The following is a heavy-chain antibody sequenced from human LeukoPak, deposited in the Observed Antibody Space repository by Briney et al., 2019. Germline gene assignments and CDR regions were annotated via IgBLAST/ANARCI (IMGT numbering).Heavy chain of an antibody. D-gene: IGHD2-15*01. CDR3: ARGLPPGYCSGGSCYNY. V-gene: IGHV1-18*01. CDR2: ISTYNGDT. J-gene: IGHJ4*02. CDR1: GYTFTTYG. Sequence: GASVKVSCKASGYTFTTYGISWVRQAPGQGLEWMGWISTYNGDTDYAQKLQGRVTMTADTSTSTAYMELSSLRSEDTAVYYCARGLPPGYCSGGSCYNYWGQGTLVTVSS.